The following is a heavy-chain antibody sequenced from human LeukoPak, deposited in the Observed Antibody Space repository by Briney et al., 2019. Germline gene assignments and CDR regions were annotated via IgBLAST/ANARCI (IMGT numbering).Heavy chain of an antibody. CDR3: ARGGDYYYDSSGYYSPVDY. Sequence: PGGSLRLSCAASGFTFSSYEMNWVRQAPGKGLEWVAVISYDGSNKYYADSVKGRFTISRDNSKNTLYLQMNSLRAEDTAVYYCARGGDYYYDSSGYYSPVDYWGQGTLVTVSS. J-gene: IGHJ4*02. CDR2: ISYDGSNK. CDR1: GFTFSSYE. V-gene: IGHV3-30*04. D-gene: IGHD3-22*01.